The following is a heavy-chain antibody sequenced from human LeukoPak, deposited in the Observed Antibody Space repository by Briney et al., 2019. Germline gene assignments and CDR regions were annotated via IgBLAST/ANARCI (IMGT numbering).Heavy chain of an antibody. CDR2: INYSGST. CDR3: ARGGSGEGY. CDR1: GGSISSGDYY. J-gene: IGHJ4*02. D-gene: IGHD3-10*01. V-gene: IGHV4-30-4*01. Sequence: SETLPLTCTVSGGSISSGDYYWSWIRQPPGKGLEWIGYINYSGSTYYNPSLKSRVTISVDTSKNQFSLKLSSVTAADTAVYYCARGGSGEGYWGQGTLVTVSS.